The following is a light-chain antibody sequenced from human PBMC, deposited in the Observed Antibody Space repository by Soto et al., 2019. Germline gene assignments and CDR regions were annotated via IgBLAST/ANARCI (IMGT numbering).Light chain of an antibody. Sequence: QSVLTQPPSASGSPGQSLTISCSGTSSDVGGYNYISWYQQYPGKAPKLLIYEVTKRPSGVPDRFSGSKSGDTASLTVSGLQAEDEADYYCSSYAGSYTWIFGSGTKVTVL. V-gene: IGLV2-8*01. CDR2: EVT. CDR3: SSYAGSYTWI. J-gene: IGLJ1*01. CDR1: SSDVGGYNY.